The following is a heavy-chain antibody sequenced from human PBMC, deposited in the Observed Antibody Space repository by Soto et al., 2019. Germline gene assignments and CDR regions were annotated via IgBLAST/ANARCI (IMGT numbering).Heavy chain of an antibody. D-gene: IGHD3-3*01. Sequence: GSLRLSCAASGFTFSSYGMHWVRQAPGKGLEWVAVISYDGSNKYYADSVKGRFTISRDNSKNTLYLQMNSLRAEDTAVYYCAKGTTFGVVIPSFDYWGQGT. CDR3: AKGTTFGVVIPSFDY. V-gene: IGHV3-30*18. CDR2: ISYDGSNK. J-gene: IGHJ4*02. CDR1: GFTFSSYG.